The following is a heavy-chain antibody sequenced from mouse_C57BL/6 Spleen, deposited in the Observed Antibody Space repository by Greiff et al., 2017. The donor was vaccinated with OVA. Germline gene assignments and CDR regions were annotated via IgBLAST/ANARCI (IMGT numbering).Heavy chain of an antibody. V-gene: IGHV5-4*01. CDR2: ISDGGSYT. Sequence: DVMLVESGGGLVKPGGSLKLSCAASGFTFSSYAMSWVRQTSEKRLEWVATISDGGSYTYYPDNVKGRFTISRDNAKNNLYLQMSHLKSEDTAMYYCARDAGYGGAMDYWGQGTSVTVSS. CDR1: GFTFSSYA. D-gene: IGHD1-1*02. CDR3: ARDAGYGGAMDY. J-gene: IGHJ4*01.